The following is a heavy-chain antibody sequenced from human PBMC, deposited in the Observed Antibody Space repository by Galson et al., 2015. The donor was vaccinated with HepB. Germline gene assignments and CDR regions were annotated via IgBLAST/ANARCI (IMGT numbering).Heavy chain of an antibody. Sequence: SVTVSCKASGSTFTSYYMHWVRQAPGQGLEWMGIINPSGGSTSYAQKFQGRVTITADESTSTAYMELSSLRSGDTAVYYCARAPIAALRFDIWGQGTMVTVSS. J-gene: IGHJ3*02. CDR3: ARAPIAALRFDI. CDR1: GSTFTSYY. CDR2: INPSGGST. D-gene: IGHD6-25*01. V-gene: IGHV1-46*01.